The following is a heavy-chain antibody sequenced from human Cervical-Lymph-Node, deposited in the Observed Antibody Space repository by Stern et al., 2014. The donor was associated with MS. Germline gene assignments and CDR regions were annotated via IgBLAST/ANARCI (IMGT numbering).Heavy chain of an antibody. D-gene: IGHD3-9*01. J-gene: IGHJ4*02. V-gene: IGHV1-69*01. CDR3: ARHLTGYGRWYFDY. CDR2: VTPIFGSA. CDR1: GGTFSSYS. Sequence: VQLVESGAEVKKPGSSVKVSCKASGGTFSSYSLSWVRQAPGQGLEWMGGVTPIFGSANYAQKFQGRVTITADESTSTAYMELSTLTSEDTAVYYCARHLTGYGRWYFDYWGQGTLVTVSS.